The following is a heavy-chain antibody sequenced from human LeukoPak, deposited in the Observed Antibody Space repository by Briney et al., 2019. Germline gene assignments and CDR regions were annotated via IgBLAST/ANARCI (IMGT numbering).Heavy chain of an antibody. Sequence: ATVKISCKTSGYTFADYYIHWVQQAPGKGLQWMGRIDPADGKTKFSEKFQARVTITADTSTDTAYMELSSLRSDDTAVYYCARDTSITSALRGQGTLVTVSS. J-gene: IGHJ4*02. CDR2: IDPADGKT. V-gene: IGHV1-69-2*01. CDR3: ARDTSITSAL. CDR1: GYTFADYY. D-gene: IGHD1-14*01.